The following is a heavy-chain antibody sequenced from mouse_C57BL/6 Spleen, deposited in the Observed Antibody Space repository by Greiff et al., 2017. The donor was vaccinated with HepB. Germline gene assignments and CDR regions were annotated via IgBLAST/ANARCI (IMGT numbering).Heavy chain of an antibody. CDR1: GYTFTDYY. CDR3: ARSGYYGSSCYYAMEY. J-gene: IGHJ4*01. V-gene: IGHV1-19*01. D-gene: IGHD1-1*01. Sequence: EVQLQQSGPVLVKPGASVKMSCKASGYTFTDYYMNWVKQSHGKSLEWIGVINPYNGGTSYNQKFKGKATLTVDKSSSTAYMELNSLTSEDSAVYYCARSGYYGSSCYYAMEYWGQGTSVTVSS. CDR2: INPYNGGT.